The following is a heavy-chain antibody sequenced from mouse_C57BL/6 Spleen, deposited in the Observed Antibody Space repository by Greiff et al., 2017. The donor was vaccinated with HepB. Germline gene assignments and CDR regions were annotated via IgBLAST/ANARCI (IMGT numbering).Heavy chain of an antibody. Sequence: EVQRVESGGGLVQPGGSLKLSCAASGFTFSDYYMYWVRQTPEKRLEWVAYISNGGGSTYYPDTVKGRFTISRDNAKNTLYLQMSRLKSEDTAMYYCARHGSRYWYFDVWGTGTTVTVSS. V-gene: IGHV5-12*01. CDR2: ISNGGGST. J-gene: IGHJ1*03. D-gene: IGHD1-1*01. CDR3: ARHGSRYWYFDV. CDR1: GFTFSDYY.